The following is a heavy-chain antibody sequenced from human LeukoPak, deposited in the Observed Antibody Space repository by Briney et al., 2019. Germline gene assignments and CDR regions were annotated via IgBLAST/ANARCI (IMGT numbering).Heavy chain of an antibody. CDR1: GYTFTSYG. Sequence: ASVKVSCKASGYTFTSYGISWVRQAPGQGLEWMGWISAYNGNTNYAQKPQGRVTMTTDTSTSTAYMELRSLRSDDTAVYYCARVNPYSGSYLDDYWGQGTLVTVSS. CDR2: ISAYNGNT. CDR3: ARVNPYSGSYLDDY. V-gene: IGHV1-18*01. J-gene: IGHJ4*02. D-gene: IGHD1-26*01.